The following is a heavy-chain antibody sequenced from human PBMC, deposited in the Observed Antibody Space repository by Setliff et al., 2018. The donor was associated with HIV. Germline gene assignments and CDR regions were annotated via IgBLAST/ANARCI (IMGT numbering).Heavy chain of an antibody. Sequence: PSETLSLTCPVSGYSISSGYYWSWIRQPAGKGLEWIGHIHTSGSTKYNPSLKSRVTISVDTSKNQFFLKLTSVTAADTAVYFCAREPKGDWGNFWYFDLWGRGTLVTVSS. D-gene: IGHD3-16*01. CDR2: IHTSGST. V-gene: IGHV4-61*09. CDR3: AREPKGDWGNFWYFDL. CDR1: GYSISSGYY. J-gene: IGHJ2*01.